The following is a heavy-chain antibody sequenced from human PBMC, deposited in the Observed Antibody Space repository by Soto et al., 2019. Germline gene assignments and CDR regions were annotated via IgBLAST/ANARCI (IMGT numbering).Heavy chain of an antibody. CDR1: GGSISSYY. D-gene: IGHD6-6*01. J-gene: IGHJ4*02. CDR3: ARHGSVAAGTFDY. CDR2: ISDSGST. Sequence: SETLSLTCTVSGGSISSYYWSWIRQPPGKGLEWIAYISDSGSTNYNLSLKSRVTISVDTSKNQFSLKVSSVTAADTAVYYCARHGSVAAGTFDYWGQGTLVTVS. V-gene: IGHV4-59*08.